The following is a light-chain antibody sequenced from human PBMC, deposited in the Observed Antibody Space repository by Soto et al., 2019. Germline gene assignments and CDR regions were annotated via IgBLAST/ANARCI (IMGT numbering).Light chain of an antibody. CDR3: QQYYYYSP. CDR2: DVS. CDR1: QSRIGR. V-gene: IGKV1-5*01. Sequence: DIQMTQSPSTLSSSVGDRVTITCRASQSRIGRLAWYQQRPGQAPKLLIYDVSTLESGVPSSFRGTGTGSGPEFTLRISDLQPDDFAPYYCQQYYYYSPFGPGTKVEVK. J-gene: IGKJ1*01.